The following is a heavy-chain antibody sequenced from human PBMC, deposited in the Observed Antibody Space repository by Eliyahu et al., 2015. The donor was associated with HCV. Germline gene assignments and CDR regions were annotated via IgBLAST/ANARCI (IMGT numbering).Heavy chain of an antibody. V-gene: IGHV3-33*01. CDR2: IWYDGSNK. Sequence: GFTFSSYGMHWVRQAPGKGLEWVAVIWYDGSNKYYADSVKGRFTISRDNSKNTLYLQMNSLRAEDTAVYYCARDYYGDYFIYYYGMDVWGQGTTVTVSS. J-gene: IGHJ6*02. D-gene: IGHD4-17*01. CDR1: GFTFSSYG. CDR3: ARDYYGDYFIYYYGMDV.